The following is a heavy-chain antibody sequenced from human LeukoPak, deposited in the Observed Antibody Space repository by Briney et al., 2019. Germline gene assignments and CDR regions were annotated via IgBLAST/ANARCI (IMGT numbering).Heavy chain of an antibody. D-gene: IGHD6-13*01. V-gene: IGHV3-7*01. CDR2: IKQDGSEK. Sequence: GGSLRLSCAASGFTVSDNYMSWVRQAPGKGLEWVANIKQDGSEKYYVDSVKGRFTISRDNAKNSLYLQMNSLRAEDTAVYYCARDRRYSSSWYFDYWGQGTLVTVSS. CDR3: ARDRRYSSSWYFDY. J-gene: IGHJ4*02. CDR1: GFTVSDNY.